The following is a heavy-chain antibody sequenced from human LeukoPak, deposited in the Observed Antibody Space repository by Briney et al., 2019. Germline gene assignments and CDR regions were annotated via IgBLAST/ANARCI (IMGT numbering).Heavy chain of an antibody. CDR1: GYTFTGYY. D-gene: IGHD3-22*01. CDR3: AKETGQYYYDSSGPYYFDY. CDR2: INPSGGST. Sequence: ASVKVSCKASGYTFTGYYMHWVRQAPGQGLERMGIINPSGGSTSYAQKFQGRVTMTRDTSTSTVYMELSSLRAEDTAVYYCAKETGQYYYDSSGPYYFDYWGQGTLVTVSS. J-gene: IGHJ4*02. V-gene: IGHV1-46*01.